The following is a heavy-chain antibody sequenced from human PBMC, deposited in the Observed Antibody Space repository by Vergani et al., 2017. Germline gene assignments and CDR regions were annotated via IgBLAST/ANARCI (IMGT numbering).Heavy chain of an antibody. CDR3: AKFREVVGGAFDL. J-gene: IGHJ3*01. CDR2: IRYDGSNK. Sequence: QVQLVESGGGVVQPGGSLRLSCAASGFTFSSYGMHWVRQAPGKGLEWVAFIRYDGSNKYYADSVKGRFTISRDNSKNTLYLQMNSLRAEDTAVYYCAKFREVVGGAFDLWGQGTMVTVSS. CDR1: GFTFSSYG. D-gene: IGHD3-10*01. V-gene: IGHV3-30*02.